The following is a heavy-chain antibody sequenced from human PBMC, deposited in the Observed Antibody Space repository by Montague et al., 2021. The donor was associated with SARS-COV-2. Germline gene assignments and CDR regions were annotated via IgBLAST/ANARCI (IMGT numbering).Heavy chain of an antibody. CDR3: ARYSPLGFESPDTFDI. D-gene: IGHD3-9*01. J-gene: IGHJ3*02. Sequence: SETLSLTCTVSGSSVRSDYYWAWIRQSPGKGLEWIGSSSHKGITDYNPSLRSRVTLSVDTSKNQISLKLTSVAAADTAVYYCARYSPLGFESPDTFDIWGRGTMVTVSS. V-gene: IGHV4-38-2*02. CDR2: SSHKGIT. CDR1: GSSVRSDYY.